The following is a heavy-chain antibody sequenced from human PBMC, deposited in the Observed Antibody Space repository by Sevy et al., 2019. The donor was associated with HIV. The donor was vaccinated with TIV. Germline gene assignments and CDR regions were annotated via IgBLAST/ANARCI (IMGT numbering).Heavy chain of an antibody. V-gene: IGHV3-33*01. CDR3: ATDQVPYYYESSRQDCFDY. D-gene: IGHD3-22*01. CDR2: IWYDGSNK. CDR1: GFTFSSYG. Sequence: GGSLRLSCAASGFTFSSYGMHWVRQAPGKGLEWVAVIWYDGSNKYYADSVTGRVTITTDNSNNTQYLQRNSLRAEETAVYYCATDQVPYYYESSRQDCFDYWGQGTLVTVSS. J-gene: IGHJ4*02.